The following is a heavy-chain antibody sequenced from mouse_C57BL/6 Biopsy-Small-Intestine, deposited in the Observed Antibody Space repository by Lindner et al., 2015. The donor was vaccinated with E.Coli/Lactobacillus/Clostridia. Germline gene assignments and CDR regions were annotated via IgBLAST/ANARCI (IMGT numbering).Heavy chain of an antibody. J-gene: IGHJ2*01. V-gene: IGHV1-63*01. Sequence: VQLQESGAELVRPGTSVKMSCKASGYTFTNYWIGWAKQRPGHGLEWIGDIYPGGGYTNYNEKFKGKATLTADKSSSTAYMQFSSLTSEDSAIYYCARSAYFDYWGQGTTLTVSS. CDR1: GYTFTNYW. CDR2: IYPGGGYT. CDR3: ARSAYFDY.